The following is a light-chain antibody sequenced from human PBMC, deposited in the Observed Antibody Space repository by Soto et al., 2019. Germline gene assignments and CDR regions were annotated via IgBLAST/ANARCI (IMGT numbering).Light chain of an antibody. Sequence: QSALTQPASVSGSPGQSITISCTGTSSDDGGYNYVSWYQQHPGKAPKLMTFEVSNRPSGVSIRFSGSKSGNTASLTISGLQAEEEADYYCSSYTSSSTLVFGGGTKVTVL. CDR2: EVS. V-gene: IGLV2-14*01. CDR1: SSDDGGYNY. J-gene: IGLJ2*01. CDR3: SSYTSSSTLV.